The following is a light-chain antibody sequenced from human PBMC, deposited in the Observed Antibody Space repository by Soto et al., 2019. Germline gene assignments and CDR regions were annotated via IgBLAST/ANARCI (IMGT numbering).Light chain of an antibody. CDR3: AAWDDSLSGPV. J-gene: IGLJ2*01. CDR2: RNN. CDR1: SSNIGSNY. Sequence: QSVLTQPPSASGTPGQRVTISCSGSSSNIGSNYVYWYQQLPGTAPKLLIYRNNQRPSGVPDRFSGSKSGTSASLAISGHRSEDEADYYCAAWDDSLSGPVFGGGTKLTVL. V-gene: IGLV1-47*01.